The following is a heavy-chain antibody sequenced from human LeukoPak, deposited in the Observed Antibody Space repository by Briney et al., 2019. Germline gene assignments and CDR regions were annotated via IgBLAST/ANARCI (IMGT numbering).Heavy chain of an antibody. Sequence: GGSLRLSCAPSGFTVSSSYMSWVRQAPGKGLEWVSVIYSGGSTYYADSVKGRFTISRDNSKNTLHLQMNSLRAEDTAVYYCARGGGAYCGGDCHPNFDYWGQGTLDTVSS. CDR3: ARGGGAYCGGDCHPNFDY. D-gene: IGHD2-21*02. CDR2: IYSGGST. CDR1: GFTVSSSY. V-gene: IGHV3-53*01. J-gene: IGHJ4*02.